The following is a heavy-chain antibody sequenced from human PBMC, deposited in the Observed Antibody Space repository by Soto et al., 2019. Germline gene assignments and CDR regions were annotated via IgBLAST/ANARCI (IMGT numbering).Heavy chain of an antibody. CDR3: AKLEYYYDSSGYYPGLFDY. CDR2: ISGSGGST. J-gene: IGHJ4*02. D-gene: IGHD3-22*01. Sequence: GGSLRLSCAASGFTFSSYAMSWVRQAPGKGLEWVSAISGSGGSTYYADSVKGRFTISRDNSKNTLYLQMNSLRAEDTAVYYCAKLEYYYDSSGYYPGLFDYWGQGTLVTVSS. CDR1: GFTFSSYA. V-gene: IGHV3-23*01.